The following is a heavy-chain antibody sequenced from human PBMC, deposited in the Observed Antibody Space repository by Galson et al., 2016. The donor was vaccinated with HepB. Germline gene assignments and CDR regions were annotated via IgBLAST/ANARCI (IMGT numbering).Heavy chain of an antibody. CDR1: GFTFSVSG. CDR3: ARDRGYDNRGQFQGRALDL. CDR2: IRGKPNGYAT. D-gene: IGHD3-22*01. V-gene: IGHV3-73*01. Sequence: SLRLSCAASGFTFSVSGVHWVRQISGKGLEWVARIRGKPNGYATAYATSVNGRFTVSRDDSKSTAYLQMNSLQKEDTAVYFCARDRGYDNRGQFQGRALDLWGPGTMVIVSS. J-gene: IGHJ3*01.